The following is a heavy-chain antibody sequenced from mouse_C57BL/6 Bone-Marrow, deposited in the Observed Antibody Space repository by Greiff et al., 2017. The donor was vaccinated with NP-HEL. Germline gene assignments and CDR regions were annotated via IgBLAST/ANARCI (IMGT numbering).Heavy chain of an antibody. CDR3: ARWGLGWFAY. D-gene: IGHD4-1*01. Sequence: VQLQQSGPVLVKPGASVKMSCKASGYTFTDYYMNWVKQSHGKSLEWIGVINPYNGGTSYNQKFKGKATLTVDKSSSTAYMELNSLTSEDSAVYYCARWGLGWFAYWGQGTLVTVPA. V-gene: IGHV1-19*01. CDR1: GYTFTDYY. CDR2: INPYNGGT. J-gene: IGHJ3*01.